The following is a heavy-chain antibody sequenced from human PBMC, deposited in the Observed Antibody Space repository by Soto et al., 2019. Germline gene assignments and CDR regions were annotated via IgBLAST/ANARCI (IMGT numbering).Heavy chain of an antibody. V-gene: IGHV3-30*18. CDR3: AKDQWEYCSGGSCYNVDY. Sequence: GGSLRLSCAASGFTFSSYGMHWVRQAPGKGLEWVAVISYDGSNKYYADSVKGRFTISRDNSKNTLYLQMNSLRAEDTAVYYCAKDQWEYCSGGSCYNVDYWGQGTLVTVSS. CDR1: GFTFSSYG. J-gene: IGHJ4*02. CDR2: ISYDGSNK. D-gene: IGHD2-15*01.